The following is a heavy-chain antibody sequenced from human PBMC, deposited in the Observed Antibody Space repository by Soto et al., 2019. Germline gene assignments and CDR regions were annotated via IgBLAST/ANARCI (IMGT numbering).Heavy chain of an antibody. Sequence: PGGSLRLSCGVSGFTVTSNGVSWVRQAPGKGLEWVAVIWYDGSNKYYADSVKGRFTISRDNSKNTLYLQMNSLRAEDTAVYYCARDRYDSSGYTNNWFDPWGQGTLVTVSS. D-gene: IGHD3-22*01. CDR1: GFTVTSNG. CDR2: IWYDGSNK. J-gene: IGHJ5*02. CDR3: ARDRYDSSGYTNNWFDP. V-gene: IGHV3-33*08.